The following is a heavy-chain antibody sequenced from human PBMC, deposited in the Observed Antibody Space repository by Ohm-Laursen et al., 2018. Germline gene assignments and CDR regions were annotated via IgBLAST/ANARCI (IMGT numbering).Heavy chain of an antibody. J-gene: IGHJ4*02. Sequence: GTLSLTCTVSGGSISIYYWNWIRQSPGKGLEWIGNIHYSGSTNYNPSLKGRLTISVNTSMNQFSLKLSSVTAADTAMYYCARKTDWNHYYLDYWGQGTLVTVSS. CDR3: ARKTDWNHYYLDY. CDR2: IHYSGST. V-gene: IGHV4-59*08. D-gene: IGHD1-1*01. CDR1: GGSISIYY.